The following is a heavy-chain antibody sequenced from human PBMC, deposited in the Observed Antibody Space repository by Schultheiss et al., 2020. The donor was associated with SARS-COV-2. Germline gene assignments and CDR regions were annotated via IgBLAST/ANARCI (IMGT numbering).Heavy chain of an antibody. CDR3: ARDPGITGTDY. Sequence: GGSLRLSCAASGFTFSSYWMSWVRQAPGKGLEWVSAISGSGGSTYYADSVKGRFTISRDNSKNTLYLQMNSLRAEDTAVYYCARDPGITGTDYWGQGTLVTVSS. CDR2: ISGSGGST. CDR1: GFTFSSYW. J-gene: IGHJ4*02. V-gene: IGHV3-23*01. D-gene: IGHD1-20*01.